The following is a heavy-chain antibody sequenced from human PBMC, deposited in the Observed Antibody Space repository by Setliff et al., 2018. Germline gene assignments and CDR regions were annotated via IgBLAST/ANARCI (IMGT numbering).Heavy chain of an antibody. CDR2: ISAYNGNT. V-gene: IGHV1-18*01. D-gene: IGHD6-13*01. CDR1: GYTFTSYG. CDR3: AGNQAAAGPRGYYFDY. J-gene: IGHJ4*02. Sequence: ASVKVSCKASGYTFTSYGISWARQAPGQGLEWMGWISAYNGNTNYAQWLQGRVTMTTDTSTSTAYMELRSLRSDDTAVYYCAGNQAAAGPRGYYFDYWGQGTLVTVSS.